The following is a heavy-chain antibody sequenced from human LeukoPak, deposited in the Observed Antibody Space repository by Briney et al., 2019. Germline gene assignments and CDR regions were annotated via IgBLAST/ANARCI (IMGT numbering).Heavy chain of an antibody. D-gene: IGHD6-13*01. V-gene: IGHV4-39*01. CDR1: GGSISSSSYY. CDR3: ARRYSSSWWRWFDP. J-gene: IGHJ5*02. Sequence: SETLSLTCTVSGGSISSSSYYWGWIRQPPGKGLEWIGSIYYSGSTYYNPSLKSRVTISVDTSKNQFSLKLSSVTAADTAVYYCARRYSSSWWRWFDPWGQGTLVTVSS. CDR2: IYYSGST.